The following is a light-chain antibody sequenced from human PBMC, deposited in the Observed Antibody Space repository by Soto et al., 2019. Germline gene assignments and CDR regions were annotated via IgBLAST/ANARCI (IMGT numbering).Light chain of an antibody. CDR3: QQYNKWPYT. Sequence: EIVMTQSPATLSVSPGGSATLSCRASQHVSSNLAWYRQKPGQAPTLLIYRASTRATGIPATFSGSGSGTEFPLTIRSLQSEDFAVYYCQQYNKWPYTFGQGTKLEI. V-gene: IGKV3-15*01. CDR2: RAS. CDR1: QHVSSN. J-gene: IGKJ2*01.